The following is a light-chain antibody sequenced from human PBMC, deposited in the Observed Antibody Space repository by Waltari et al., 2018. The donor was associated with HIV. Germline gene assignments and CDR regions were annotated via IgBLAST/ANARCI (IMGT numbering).Light chain of an antibody. Sequence: QSALTQPPSTSGTPGQTVTIPCSGSSSNIGDNYVSWYQQLPGTAPKLLIYRNSHLPVWVLARFSGSKSGTSASLAINELRSEDEAEYHCAAWDDSLSGWVFGGGTNLTVL. CDR1: SSNIGDNY. J-gene: IGLJ3*02. CDR2: RNS. V-gene: IGLV1-47*01. CDR3: AAWDDSLSGWV.